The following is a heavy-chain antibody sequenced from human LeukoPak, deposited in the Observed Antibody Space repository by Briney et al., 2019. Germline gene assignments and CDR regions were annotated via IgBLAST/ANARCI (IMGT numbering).Heavy chain of an antibody. Sequence: ASVKVSCKASGYTFTGYYMHRVRQAPGQGPEWMGWINPKSGVTNYAQKFQGRVTMTSDTSISTAYMNFSRLRSDDTAMYYCARDLGVAVRPFSLFYWGQGTLVTVSS. J-gene: IGHJ4*02. CDR2: INPKSGVT. V-gene: IGHV1-2*02. CDR3: ARDLGVAVRPFSLFY. D-gene: IGHD6-6*01. CDR1: GYTFTGYY.